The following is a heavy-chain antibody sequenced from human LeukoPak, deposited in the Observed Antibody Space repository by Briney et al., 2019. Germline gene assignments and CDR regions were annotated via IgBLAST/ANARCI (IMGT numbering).Heavy chain of an antibody. D-gene: IGHD3-3*01. Sequence: GESLRLSCAASGFTFSSYAMHWVRQAPGKGLEWVAVISYDGSNKYYADSVKGRFTISRDNSKNTLYLQMNSLRAEDTAVYYCARDRPSHSYYDFWSGLPGYYYGMDVWGQGTTVTVSS. J-gene: IGHJ6*02. CDR1: GFTFSSYA. CDR3: ARDRPSHSYYDFWSGLPGYYYGMDV. CDR2: ISYDGSNK. V-gene: IGHV3-30-3*01.